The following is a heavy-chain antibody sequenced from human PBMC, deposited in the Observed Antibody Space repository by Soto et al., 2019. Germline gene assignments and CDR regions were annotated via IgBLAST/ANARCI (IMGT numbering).Heavy chain of an antibody. V-gene: IGHV3-33*01. Sequence: QVQLVESGGGVVQPGRSLRLSCAASGFTFSSYGMHWVRQAPGKGLEWVAVIWYDGSNNYYADSVKGRFTISRENSKNKLYLQMNSLRAEDTAVYYCARDLRAPDTDRDFWSGQSDPYYYYGMDVWGQGTTVTVSS. CDR2: IWYDGSNN. CDR3: ARDLRAPDTDRDFWSGQSDPYYYYGMDV. J-gene: IGHJ6*02. D-gene: IGHD3-3*01. CDR1: GFTFSSYG.